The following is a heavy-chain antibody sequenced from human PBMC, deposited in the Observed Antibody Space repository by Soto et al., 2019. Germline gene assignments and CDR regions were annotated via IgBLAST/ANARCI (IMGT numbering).Heavy chain of an antibody. CDR1: GYTFTGYY. V-gene: IGHV1-2*04. CDR2: INPNSGGT. CDR3: ARGSVPNYDIPYYYGMDV. Sequence: QVQLVQSGAEVKKPGASVKVSCKASGYTFTGYYMHWVRQAPGQGLEWMGWINPNSGGTNYAQKFQGWVTMTRDTXIXTXXMELSRLRSDDTAVYYCARGSVPNYDIPYYYGMDVWGQGTTVTVSS. D-gene: IGHD3-9*01. J-gene: IGHJ6*02.